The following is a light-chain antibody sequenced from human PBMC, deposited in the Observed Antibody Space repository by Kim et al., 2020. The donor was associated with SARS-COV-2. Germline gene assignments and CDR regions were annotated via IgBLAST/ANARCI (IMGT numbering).Light chain of an antibody. J-gene: IGKJ4*01. CDR2: EAS. CDR1: HSISRY. Sequence: DIQMTQSPSALSASVGDRVTITCRASHSISRYLNWYQQKPGKPPKFLIYEASNLQGGVPSRFSGSGSGTEFTLTISSLQPEEFATYFCQQSYSSPVAFGGGTKVDIK. V-gene: IGKV1-39*01. CDR3: QQSYSSPVA.